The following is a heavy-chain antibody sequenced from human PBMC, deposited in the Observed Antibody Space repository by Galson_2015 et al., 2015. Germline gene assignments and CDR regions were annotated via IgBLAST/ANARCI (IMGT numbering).Heavy chain of an antibody. CDR3: ARATYYYESGGYRKWFDP. Sequence: CAISGDSVSSNSAAWNWIRQSPSRGLEWLGRTYYRSKWNNDYAESVKSRITINPDTSKNQFSLQLNSVIPEDTAVYYCARATYYYESGGYRKWFDPWGQGTLVTVSS. D-gene: IGHD3-22*01. J-gene: IGHJ5*02. V-gene: IGHV6-1*01. CDR2: TYYRSKWNN. CDR1: GDSVSSNSAA.